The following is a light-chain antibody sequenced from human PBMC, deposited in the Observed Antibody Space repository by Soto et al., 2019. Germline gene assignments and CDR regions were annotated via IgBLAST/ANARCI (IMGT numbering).Light chain of an antibody. CDR2: DAS. Sequence: IVLTQSPGTLSLSPGERATLSCRASQSVSSSYLAWYQQKPGQAPRLLIYDASNRATGIPARFSGSGSGTDFTLTISSLEPEDFAVYYCQQRSNWPRLTFGGGTKVDIK. CDR3: QQRSNWPRLT. J-gene: IGKJ4*01. V-gene: IGKV3D-20*02. CDR1: QSVSSSY.